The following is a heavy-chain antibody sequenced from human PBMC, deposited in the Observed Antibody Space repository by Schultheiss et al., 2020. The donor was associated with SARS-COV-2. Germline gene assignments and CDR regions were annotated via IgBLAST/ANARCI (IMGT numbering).Heavy chain of an antibody. CDR3: ARITRQDYFDF. Sequence: SETLSLTCTVSGGSISSGDYYWSWIRQPPGKGLEWIGYIYYSGSTYYNPSLKSRVTISVDTSKNQFSLNLSSVTAADTAVYYCARITRQDYFDFWGQGTLVTVSS. V-gene: IGHV4-30-4*01. J-gene: IGHJ4*02. D-gene: IGHD2-2*01. CDR1: GGSISSGDYY. CDR2: IYYSGST.